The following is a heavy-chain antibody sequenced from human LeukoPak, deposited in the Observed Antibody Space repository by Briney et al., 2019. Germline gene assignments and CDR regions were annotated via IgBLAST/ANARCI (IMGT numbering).Heavy chain of an antibody. CDR1: GYSFTSYW. V-gene: IGHV5-51*04. Sequence: GESLKISCKGSGYSFTSYWIGWVRQMPGKGLEWMGIIYPGDSDTRYSPSFQGQVTISADKPISTAYLQWSSLKASDTAMYHCARSTPYYDILTGYYYTNPNYYYYYGMDVWGQGTTVTVSS. CDR3: ARSTPYYDILTGYYYTNPNYYYYYGMDV. D-gene: IGHD3-9*01. J-gene: IGHJ6*02. CDR2: IYPGDSDT.